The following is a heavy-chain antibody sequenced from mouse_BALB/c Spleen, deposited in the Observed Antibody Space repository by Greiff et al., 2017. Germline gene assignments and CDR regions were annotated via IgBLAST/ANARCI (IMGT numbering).Heavy chain of an antibody. CDR1: GYTFTDYN. Sequence: VQLKQSGPELVKPGASVKISCKASGYTFTDYNMPWVKQSHGKSLEWIGYIYPYNGGTGYNQKFKSKATLTVDNSSSTAYMELRSLTSEDSAVYCCAGPHRYDGGDYWGQGTSVTVSS. CDR2: IYPYNGGT. V-gene: IGHV1S29*02. CDR3: AGPHRYDGGDY. J-gene: IGHJ4*01. D-gene: IGHD2-14*01.